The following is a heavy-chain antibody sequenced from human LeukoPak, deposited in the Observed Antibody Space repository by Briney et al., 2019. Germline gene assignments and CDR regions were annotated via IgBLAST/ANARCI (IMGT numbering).Heavy chain of an antibody. CDR3: ARRRGVLLWFGELLERSWFDP. Sequence: ASVKVSCKASGYTFTSYDINWVRQATGQGLEWMGWMNPNSGNTGYAQKFQGRVTMTRNTSISTAYMELSSLRSGDTAVYYCARRRGVLLWFGELLERSWFDPWGQGTLVTVPS. V-gene: IGHV1-8*01. J-gene: IGHJ5*02. CDR1: GYTFTSYD. CDR2: MNPNSGNT. D-gene: IGHD3-10*01.